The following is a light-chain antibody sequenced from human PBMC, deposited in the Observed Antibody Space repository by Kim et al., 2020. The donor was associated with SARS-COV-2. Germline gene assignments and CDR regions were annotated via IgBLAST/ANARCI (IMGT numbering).Light chain of an antibody. CDR1: QSVSSSY. CDR3: QQYGSSPYT. CDR2: GAS. V-gene: IGKV3-20*01. Sequence: LSPGERATLSCRARQSVSSSYLAWYPQKPGQAPRLLIYGASSRATGIPDRFSGSGSGTDFTLTISRLEPEDFAVYYCQQYGSSPYTFGQGTKLEI. J-gene: IGKJ2*01.